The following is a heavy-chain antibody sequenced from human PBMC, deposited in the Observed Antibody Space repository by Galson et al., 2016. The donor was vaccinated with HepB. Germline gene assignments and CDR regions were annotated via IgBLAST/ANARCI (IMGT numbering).Heavy chain of an antibody. CDR3: AREPRAGAYYFDY. V-gene: IGHV3-7*03. Sequence: SLRLSCAASGFTFSSYWMTWVRQAPGKGLEWVANIKEDGSVKYHVDSVQGRFTISRDNAKNSLYLQMNSLRAEDTAAYYCAREPRAGAYYFDYWGQGTLVTVSS. CDR2: IKEDGSVK. J-gene: IGHJ4*02. CDR1: GFTFSSYW. D-gene: IGHD2-21*01.